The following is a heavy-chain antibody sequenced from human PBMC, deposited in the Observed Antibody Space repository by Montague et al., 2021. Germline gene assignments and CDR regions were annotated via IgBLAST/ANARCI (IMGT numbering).Heavy chain of an antibody. CDR3: VSVGE. V-gene: IGHV3-7*01. J-gene: IGHJ4*02. CDR2: INADGSAK. CDR1: GFTFSSSW. Sequence: SLRLSCAASGFTFSSSWMNWVRQAPGKGLEWVANINADGSAKRHVDSVQGRFTISRDNAKNSLHLQMNSLRAEDTAVYYCVSVGEWGQGTLVTVSS. D-gene: IGHD2-21*01.